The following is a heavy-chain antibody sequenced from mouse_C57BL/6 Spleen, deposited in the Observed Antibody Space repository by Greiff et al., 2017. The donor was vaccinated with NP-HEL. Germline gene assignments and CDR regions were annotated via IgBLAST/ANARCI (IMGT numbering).Heavy chain of an antibody. V-gene: IGHV1-69*01. CDR2: IDPSDSYT. D-gene: IGHD2-3*01. CDR3: ARSSILYAMDY. CDR1: GYTFTSYW. Sequence: LQESGAELVMPGASVKLSCKASGYTFTSYWMHWVKQRPGQGLEWIGEIDPSDSYTNYNQKFKGKSTLTVDKSSSTAYMQLSSLTSEDSAVYYCARSSILYAMDYWGQGTSVTVSS. J-gene: IGHJ4*01.